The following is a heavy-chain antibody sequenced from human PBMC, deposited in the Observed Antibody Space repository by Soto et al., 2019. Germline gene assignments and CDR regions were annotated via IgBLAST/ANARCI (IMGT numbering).Heavy chain of an antibody. Sequence: LSLTCTVSGGSISSYYWSWIRQPPGKGLEWIGYIYYSGSTNYNPSLKSRVTISVDTSKNQFSLKLSSVTAADTAVYYCARDYYYDSSGWDGHAFDIWGQGTMVTVSS. D-gene: IGHD3-22*01. CDR1: GGSISSYY. CDR3: ARDYYYDSSGWDGHAFDI. V-gene: IGHV4-59*01. J-gene: IGHJ3*02. CDR2: IYYSGST.